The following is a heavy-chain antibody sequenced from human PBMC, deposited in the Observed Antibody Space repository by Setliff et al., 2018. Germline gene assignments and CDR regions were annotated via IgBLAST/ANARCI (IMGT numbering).Heavy chain of an antibody. Sequence: SETLSLTCTVSGGSISTTDYYWGWIRQPPGKGLEWIGCVYYSGNTYYSPSLKSRVTMFVDTSKNQFSLMLYSVTAADTAIYYCARYDSSGYSENYYFDYWGQGTLFTVSS. CDR2: VYYSGNT. V-gene: IGHV4-39*07. CDR1: GGSISTTDYY. CDR3: ARYDSSGYSENYYFDY. D-gene: IGHD3-22*01. J-gene: IGHJ4*02.